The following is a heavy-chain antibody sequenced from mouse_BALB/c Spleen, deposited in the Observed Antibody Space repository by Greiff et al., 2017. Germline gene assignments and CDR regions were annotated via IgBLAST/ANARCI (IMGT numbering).Heavy chain of an antibody. V-gene: IGHV5-6-2*01. Sequence: EVNVVESGGGLVKLGGSLKLSCAASGFTFSSYYMSWVRQTPEKRLELVAAINSNGGSTYYPDTVKGRFTISRDNAKNTLYLQMSSLKSEDTALYYCARQIYYGNHWYFDVWGAGTTVTVSS. CDR2: INSNGGST. D-gene: IGHD2-1*01. CDR1: GFTFSSYY. J-gene: IGHJ1*01. CDR3: ARQIYYGNHWYFDV.